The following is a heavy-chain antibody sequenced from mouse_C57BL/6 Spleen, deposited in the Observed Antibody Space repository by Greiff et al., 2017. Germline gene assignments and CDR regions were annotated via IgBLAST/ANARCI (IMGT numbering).Heavy chain of an antibody. CDR2: IDPANGNT. CDR3: ARRSYYYGSSYDAMDY. Sequence: VHVKQSVAELVRPGASVKLSCTASGFNIKNTYMHWVKQRPEQGLEWIGRIDPANGNTKYAPKFQGKATITADTSSNTAYLQLSSLTSEDTAIYYCARRSYYYGSSYDAMDYWGQGTSVTVSS. D-gene: IGHD1-1*01. J-gene: IGHJ4*01. CDR1: GFNIKNTY. V-gene: IGHV14-3*01.